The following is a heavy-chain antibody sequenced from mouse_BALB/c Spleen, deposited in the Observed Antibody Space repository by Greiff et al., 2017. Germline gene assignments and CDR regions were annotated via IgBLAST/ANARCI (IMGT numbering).Heavy chain of an antibody. J-gene: IGHJ4*01. CDR1: GFTFSSYG. Sequence: EVKVVESGGDLVKPGGSLKLSCAASGFTFSSYGMSWVRQTPDKRLEWVATISSGGSYTYYPDSVKGRFTISRDNAKNTLYLQMSSLKSEDTAMYYCARTSSYYAMDYWGQGTSVTVSS. CDR3: ARTSSYYAMDY. V-gene: IGHV5-6*01. D-gene: IGHD1-1*01. CDR2: ISSGGSYT.